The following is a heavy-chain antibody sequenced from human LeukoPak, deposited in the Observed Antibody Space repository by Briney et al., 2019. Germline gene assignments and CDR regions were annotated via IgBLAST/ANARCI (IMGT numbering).Heavy chain of an antibody. CDR2: IYYSGTT. CDR3: GRDVPTGRYDY. J-gene: IGHJ4*02. V-gene: IGHV4-38-2*02. Sequence: TLRLSCAASGFTFSDYYMSWIRQPPGKGLEWIGSIYYSGTTYYNPSLKSRVTISIDTSKNQFSLKLNSVTAADTAVYYCGRDVPTGRYDYWGQGMLVTVSS. CDR1: GFTFSDYY.